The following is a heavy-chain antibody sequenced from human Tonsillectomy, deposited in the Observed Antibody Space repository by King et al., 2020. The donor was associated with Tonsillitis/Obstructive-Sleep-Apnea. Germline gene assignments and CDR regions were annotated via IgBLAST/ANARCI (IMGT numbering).Heavy chain of an antibody. CDR1: GGSIISYY. V-gene: IGHV4-4*07. J-gene: IGHJ4*02. CDR3: ARDSDYDSSGYFDY. D-gene: IGHD3-22*01. Sequence: VQLQESGPGLVKPSETLSLTCSVSGGSIISYYWSWIRQPAGKGLAWIGHIYTSGSTNYNPSRNSRVTMSVDTSKNQFSMKLSSVTAADTAVYYCARDSDYDSSGYFDYWGQGTLVTVSS. CDR2: IYTSGST.